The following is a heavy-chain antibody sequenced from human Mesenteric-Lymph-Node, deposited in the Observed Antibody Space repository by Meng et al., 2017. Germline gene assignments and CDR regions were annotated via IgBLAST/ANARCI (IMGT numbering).Heavy chain of an antibody. Sequence: QAPRNGSGPGLVKPSGPLSFTCDVSGVSIRNDQWWSWVRQAPGKGLEWIGEIYHSGRTNYNPSVKSRVSMSVDKSQNHFSLRLSSVTAADTAVYYCTTLYGDSISWGQGTLVTVSS. CDR3: TTLYGDSIS. J-gene: IGHJ4*02. V-gene: IGHV4-4*02. CDR1: GVSIRNDQW. D-gene: IGHD4-17*01. CDR2: IYHSGRT.